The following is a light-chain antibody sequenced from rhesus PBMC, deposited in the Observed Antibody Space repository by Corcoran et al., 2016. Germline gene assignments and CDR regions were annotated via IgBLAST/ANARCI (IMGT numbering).Light chain of an antibody. Sequence: QSAPTQPPSVSWSPGQSVTISCTGTSSAIGGYNYVSWYQQHPGKAPKLMIYGVSNRPSGVSDRFSGSKSGNTASLTISGPQAKDEAGEYVCAYTASSTFLFGGGTRLT. CDR2: GVS. J-gene: IGLJ2*01. V-gene: IGLV2S7*01. CDR3: CAYTASSTFL. CDR1: SSAIGGYNY.